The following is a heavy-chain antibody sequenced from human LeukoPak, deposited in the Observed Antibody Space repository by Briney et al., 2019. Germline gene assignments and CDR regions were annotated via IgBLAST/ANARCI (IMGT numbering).Heavy chain of an antibody. CDR1: GGSISSTSYY. D-gene: IGHD5-24*01. J-gene: IGHJ4*02. CDR2: IYYRGST. Sequence: SETLSLTXTVSGGSISSTSYYWGWIRQPPGKGLEWIGSIYYRGSTYYNPSLMSRVTISLDTSKNQLSLTLRSVTAADTAVYYCARHGDGYNPFDYWGQGILVTVSS. CDR3: ARHGDGYNPFDY. V-gene: IGHV4-39*01.